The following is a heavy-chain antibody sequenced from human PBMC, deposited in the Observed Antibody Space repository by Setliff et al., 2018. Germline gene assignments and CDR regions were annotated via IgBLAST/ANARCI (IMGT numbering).Heavy chain of an antibody. D-gene: IGHD3-3*01. V-gene: IGHV3-30*01. CDR2: ISYDGSNK. J-gene: IGHJ4*02. CDR3: ARDSAERRQYYNFWSGLLDY. Sequence: GESLKISCAASGFTFNSYAMHWVRQAPGKGLEWVAVISYDGSNKYYADSVKGRFTISRDNSKNTLYVQMNSLRAKDTAVYFCARDSAERRQYYNFWSGLLDYWGPRTLVAVSS. CDR1: GFTFNSYA.